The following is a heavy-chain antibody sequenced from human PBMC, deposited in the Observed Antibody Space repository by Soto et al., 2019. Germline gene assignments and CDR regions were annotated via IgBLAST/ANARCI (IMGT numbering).Heavy chain of an antibody. V-gene: IGHV3-23*01. J-gene: IGHJ3*02. D-gene: IGHD1-1*01. Sequence: EVQLLESGGGLVQPGGSLRLSCAASGFNFSIYTMSWVRQAPGKGLEWVSSIVSHGGATYYADSVKGRFTISRDNSVNTVYLQTNGLRAEDTAVHYCAANWNDDAFDIWGQGTMVTVSS. CDR1: GFNFSIYT. CDR2: IVSHGGAT. CDR3: AANWNDDAFDI.